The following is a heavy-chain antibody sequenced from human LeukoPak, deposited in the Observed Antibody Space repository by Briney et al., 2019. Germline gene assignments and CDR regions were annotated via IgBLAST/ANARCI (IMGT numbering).Heavy chain of an antibody. V-gene: IGHV3-74*01. Sequence: GGSLRLSCAASGVSFSSYWMHWVRQAPGEGLVWVSRVSSDERTTSYADSVKGRFTVSRDNAKNTVYLQMNSLRVEDTAVYYCARGGSDTAMAHEYWGRGTLVTVSS. D-gene: IGHD5-18*01. J-gene: IGHJ4*02. CDR3: ARGGSDTAMAHEY. CDR1: GVSFSSYW. CDR2: VSSDERTT.